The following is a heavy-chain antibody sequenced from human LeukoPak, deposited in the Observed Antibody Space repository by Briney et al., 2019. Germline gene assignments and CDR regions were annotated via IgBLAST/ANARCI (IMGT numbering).Heavy chain of an antibody. V-gene: IGHV5-51*01. CDR2: IYPGDSDT. D-gene: IGHD3-10*01. CDR1: GYSFTSYW. CDR3: ASSYGSGSYYSSLDY. Sequence: GESLKISCKGSGYSFTSYWIGRVRQMPGKGLEWMGIIYPGDSDTRYSPSFQGQVTISADKSISTAYLQWSSLKASDTAMYYCASSYGSGSYYSSLDYWGQGTLVTVSS. J-gene: IGHJ4*02.